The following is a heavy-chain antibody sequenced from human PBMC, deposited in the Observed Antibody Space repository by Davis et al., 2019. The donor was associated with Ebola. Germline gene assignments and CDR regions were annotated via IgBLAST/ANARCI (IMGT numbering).Heavy chain of an antibody. CDR1: GFTFSSYA. V-gene: IGHV3-23*01. Sequence: GESLKISCAASGFTFSSYAMSWVRQAPGKGLEWVSAISGSGGSTYYADSVKGRFTISRDNSKNTLYLQMNSLRAEDTAVYYCAKAPDYSHYYYYMDVWGKGTTVTVPS. CDR2: ISGSGGST. J-gene: IGHJ6*03. D-gene: IGHD4-11*01. CDR3: AKAPDYSHYYYYMDV.